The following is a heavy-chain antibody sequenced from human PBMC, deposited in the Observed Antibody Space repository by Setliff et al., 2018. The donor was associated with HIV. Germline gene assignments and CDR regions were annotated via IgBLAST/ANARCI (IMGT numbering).Heavy chain of an antibody. CDR2: FDPEDGNT. D-gene: IGHD6-6*01. Sequence: RASVKVSCKVSGYTLTELSRHWVRQAPGKGLEWMGGFDPEDGNTIYAQKFQGRVTMTADTSTDTAYMELSSLRSEDTAVYYCARDPTGGAARFDYWGQGTLVTVSS. CDR1: GYTLTELS. V-gene: IGHV1-24*01. J-gene: IGHJ4*02. CDR3: ARDPTGGAARFDY.